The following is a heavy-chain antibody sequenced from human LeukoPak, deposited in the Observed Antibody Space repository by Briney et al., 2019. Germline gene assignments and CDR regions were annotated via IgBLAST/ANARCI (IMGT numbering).Heavy chain of an antibody. CDR3: AGGYCSSTSCYSRHFDP. J-gene: IGHJ5*02. Sequence: SVKVSCKASGGTFSSYAISWVRQAPGQGLEWMGGIIPIFGTANYAQKFQGRVTITADESTSTAYMELSSLRSEDTAVYYCAGGYCSSTSCYSRHFDPWGQGTLVTVSS. CDR2: IIPIFGTA. CDR1: GGTFSSYA. D-gene: IGHD2-2*02. V-gene: IGHV1-69*13.